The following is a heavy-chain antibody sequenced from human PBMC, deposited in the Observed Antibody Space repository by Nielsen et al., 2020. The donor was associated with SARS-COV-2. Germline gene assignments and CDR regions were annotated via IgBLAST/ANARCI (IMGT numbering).Heavy chain of an antibody. D-gene: IGHD3-3*01. Sequence: GGSLRLSCAASEFTFNNYAMSWVRQAPGKGLEWVSTISGGGESTRYADSVKGRFTISRDNSKNTLYLQMNSLTTEDSALYYCAKAAHITIFGVVIKYWYFDLWGRGSLVTVSS. V-gene: IGHV3-23*01. J-gene: IGHJ2*01. CDR1: EFTFNNYA. CDR3: AKAAHITIFGVVIKYWYFDL. CDR2: ISGGGEST.